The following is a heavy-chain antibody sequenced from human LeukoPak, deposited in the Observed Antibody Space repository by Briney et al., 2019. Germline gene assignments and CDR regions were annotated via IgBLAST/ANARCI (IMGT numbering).Heavy chain of an antibody. J-gene: IGHJ3*02. Sequence: PSETLSLTCAVYGGSFSGYYWSWIRQPPGKGLEWIGEISHSGSTNYNPSLKSRVTISVDTSKNQFSLKLSSVTAADTAVYYCASLRLGYCSSTSCYDAFDIWGQGTMVTVSS. CDR3: ASLRLGYCSSTSCYDAFDI. CDR2: ISHSGST. CDR1: GGSFSGYY. V-gene: IGHV4-34*01. D-gene: IGHD2-2*01.